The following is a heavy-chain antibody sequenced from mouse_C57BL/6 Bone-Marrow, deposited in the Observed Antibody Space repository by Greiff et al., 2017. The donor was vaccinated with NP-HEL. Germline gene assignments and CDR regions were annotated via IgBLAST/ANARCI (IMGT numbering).Heavy chain of an antibody. Sequence: EVQLVESGAGLVKPGGSLKLSCAASGFTFSSYAMSWVRQTPEKRLEWVAYISSGGDYIYYADTVKGRLTIARDNARNTLNLQMSSLKSEDTAMYYCTRDHDGNYWYIDVWGTGTTVTVSS. CDR1: GFTFSSYA. J-gene: IGHJ1*03. CDR2: ISSGGDYI. D-gene: IGHD2-1*01. V-gene: IGHV5-9-1*02. CDR3: TRDHDGNYWYIDV.